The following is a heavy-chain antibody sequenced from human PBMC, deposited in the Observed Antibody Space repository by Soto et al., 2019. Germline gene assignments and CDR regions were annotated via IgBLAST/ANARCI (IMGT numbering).Heavy chain of an antibody. Sequence: GSLRLSCEASGFSFSTYSMHWVRQAPGKGLEWVSSIGRRSDIYYADSGKGRFTISRDNAKNSVSLQMNSLRDEDTAVYSCAREETAWLLAYGLEVWGQGSTGSVSS. CDR1: GFSFSTYS. J-gene: IGHJ6*02. CDR2: IGRRSDI. CDR3: AREETAWLLAYGLEV. D-gene: IGHD2-21*02. V-gene: IGHV3-21*01.